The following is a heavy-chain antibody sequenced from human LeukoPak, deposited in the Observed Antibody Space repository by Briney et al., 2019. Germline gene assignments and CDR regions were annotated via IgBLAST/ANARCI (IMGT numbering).Heavy chain of an antibody. V-gene: IGHV3-33*01. CDR1: GFTFSSDG. CDR2: IWYDGSNE. Sequence: PGGSLRLSCAASGFTFSSDGMHWVPQAPGKGLEWVAVIWYDGSNEYCADSVKGRFTISRDNSKNTLYLQMNSLRAEDTAVYYCAREHELGRAYFCYWGQGTLVTVSS. J-gene: IGHJ4*02. CDR3: AREHELGRAYFCY. D-gene: IGHD1-26*01.